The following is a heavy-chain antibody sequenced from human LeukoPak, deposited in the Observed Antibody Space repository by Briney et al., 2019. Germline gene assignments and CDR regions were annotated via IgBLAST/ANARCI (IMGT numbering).Heavy chain of an antibody. CDR3: ARPAYGSGSYSGFDY. J-gene: IGHJ4*02. V-gene: IGHV4-39*01. CDR2: IYYSGST. CDR1: GGSISSSSYY. D-gene: IGHD3-10*01. Sequence: SETLSLTCTVSGGSISSSSYYWGWIRQPPGKGLEWIGTIYYSGSTYYNPSLKSRVTISEDTSKNQFSLKLSSVTAADTAVYHCARPAYGSGSYSGFDYWGQGTLVTVSS.